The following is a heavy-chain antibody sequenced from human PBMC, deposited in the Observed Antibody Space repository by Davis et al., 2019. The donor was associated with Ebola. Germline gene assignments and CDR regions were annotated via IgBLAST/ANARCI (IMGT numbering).Heavy chain of an antibody. CDR1: GFTFSSYD. V-gene: IGHV3-13*01. J-gene: IGHJ4*02. D-gene: IGHD2-15*01. CDR3: ARGGCSGGSCYLGTNSFDY. CDR2: IGTAGDT. Sequence: PGGSLRLSCAASGFTFSSYDMHWFAQDTGKGLEWVSAIGTAGDTYYLGSVTGRFTISRENAKNSLYLQMNSLRAEDTAVYYCARGGCSGGSCYLGTNSFDYWGQGTLVTVSS.